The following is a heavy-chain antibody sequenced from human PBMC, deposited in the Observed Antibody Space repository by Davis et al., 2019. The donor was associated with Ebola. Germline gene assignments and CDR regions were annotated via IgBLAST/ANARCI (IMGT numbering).Heavy chain of an antibody. CDR2: IYSGGDT. CDR1: GGSISSGGYS. Sequence: LRLSCAVSGGSISSGGYSWSWFRQSPGKGLEWLGFIYSGGDTYYNPSLKSRVIISVDTSKNQFSLKLTSVTAADTAVYYCARVLLWFGESPYWYFDLWGRGTLVTVSS. CDR3: ARVLLWFGESPYWYFDL. J-gene: IGHJ2*01. D-gene: IGHD3-10*01. V-gene: IGHV4-30-4*07.